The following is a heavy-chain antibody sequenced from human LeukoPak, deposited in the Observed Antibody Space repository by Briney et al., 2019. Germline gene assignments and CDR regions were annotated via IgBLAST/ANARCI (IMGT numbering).Heavy chain of an antibody. D-gene: IGHD6-6*01. CDR2: IYYSGST. CDR1: GGSISRGDYY. J-gene: IGHJ4*02. Sequence: SQTLSLTCTVSGGSISRGDYYWSWIRQPPGKGLEWIGYIYYSGSTYYNPSLKSRVTISVDTSKNQFSLKLSSVTAADTAVYYCARESIAARDSDYWGQGTLVTVSS. CDR3: ARESIAARDSDY. V-gene: IGHV4-30-4*01.